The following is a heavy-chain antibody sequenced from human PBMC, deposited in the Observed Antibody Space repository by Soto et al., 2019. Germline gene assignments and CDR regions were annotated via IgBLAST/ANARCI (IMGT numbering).Heavy chain of an antibody. J-gene: IGHJ6*03. V-gene: IGHV1-24*01. CDR1: GYTLTELS. Sequence: ASVKVSCKVSGYTLTELSMHWVRQAPGKGLEWMGGFDPEDGETIYAQKFQVRVTMTDDTSTDTAYMELSSLRSEDTAVYYCATGRSGGSCYSLCYMDVWGKGTTVTVSS. CDR3: ATGRSGGSCYSLCYMDV. CDR2: FDPEDGET. D-gene: IGHD2-15*01.